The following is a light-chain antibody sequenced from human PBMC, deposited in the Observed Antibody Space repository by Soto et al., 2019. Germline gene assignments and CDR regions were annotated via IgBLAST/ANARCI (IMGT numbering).Light chain of an antibody. CDR3: GTWDSSLSVGV. CDR1: SSNIGKNY. J-gene: IGLJ3*02. Sequence: QSVLTQPPSVSAAPGQKVTLSCSGSSSNIGKNYVSWYQQIPGTAPKLLIYDNHLRPSGIPDRFSASKSGTSATLDITGLQAGDEANYYCGTWDSSLSVGVFGGGTKVTVL. V-gene: IGLV1-51*01. CDR2: DNH.